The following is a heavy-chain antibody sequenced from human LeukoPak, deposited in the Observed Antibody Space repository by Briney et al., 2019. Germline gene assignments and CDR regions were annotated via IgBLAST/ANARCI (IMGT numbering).Heavy chain of an antibody. D-gene: IGHD6-6*01. CDR1: GFTFTSSA. CDR3: ARGGNEYSSSLRR. CDR2: IIPILGIA. Sequence: SVKVSCKASGFTFTSSAMQWVRQAPGQGLEWMGRIIPILGIANYAQKFQGRVTITADKSTSTAYMELSSLRSEDTAVYYCARGGNEYSSSLRRWGQGTLVTVSS. J-gene: IGHJ4*02. V-gene: IGHV1-69*04.